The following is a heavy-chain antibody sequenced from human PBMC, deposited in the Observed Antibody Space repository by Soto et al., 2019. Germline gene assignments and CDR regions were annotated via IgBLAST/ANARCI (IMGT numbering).Heavy chain of an antibody. CDR1: GGSISSSSYY. J-gene: IGHJ6*02. V-gene: IGHV4-39*01. D-gene: IGHD3-3*01. CDR2: IYYSGST. Sequence: PSETLSLTCTVSGGSISSSSYYWGWIRQPPVKVLEWIGSIYYSGSTYYNPSLKSRVTISVDTSKNQFSLKLSSVTAADTAVYYCAVLYDFWSGYGFVNYYGMDVWGQGTTVTVSS. CDR3: AVLYDFWSGYGFVNYYGMDV.